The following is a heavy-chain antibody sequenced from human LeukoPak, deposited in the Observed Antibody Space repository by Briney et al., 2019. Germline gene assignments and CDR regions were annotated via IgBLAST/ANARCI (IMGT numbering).Heavy chain of an antibody. V-gene: IGHV4-34*01. CDR1: GGSFSGYY. CDR2: INHSGST. D-gene: IGHD2-2*01. CDR3: AREEGSIVVVPAARVVDWFDP. Sequence: SETLSLTCAVYGGSFSGYYWSWIRQPPGKGLEWIGEINHSGSTNYNPSLKSRVTISVDTSKNQFSLKLSSVTAADTAVYYCAREEGSIVVVPAARVVDWFDPWGQGTLVTVSS. J-gene: IGHJ5*02.